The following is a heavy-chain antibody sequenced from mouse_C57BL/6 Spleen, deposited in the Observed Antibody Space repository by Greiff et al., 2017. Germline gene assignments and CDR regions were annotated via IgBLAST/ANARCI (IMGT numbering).Heavy chain of an antibody. V-gene: IGHV1-26*01. D-gene: IGHD1-1*01. Sequence: VQLQQSGPELVKPGASVKISCKASGYTFTDYYMNWVKQSHGKSLEWIGDINPNNGGTSYNQKFKGKATLTVDKSSSTAYLELRSLTSEDSAVYYCARKFELLRYAMDYWGQGTSVTVSS. CDR3: ARKFELLRYAMDY. CDR2: INPNNGGT. CDR1: GYTFTDYY. J-gene: IGHJ4*01.